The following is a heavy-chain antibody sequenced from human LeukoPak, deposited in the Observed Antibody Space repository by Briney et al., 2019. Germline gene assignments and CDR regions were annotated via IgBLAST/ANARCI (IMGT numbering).Heavy chain of an antibody. CDR2: ISGGGAGT. CDR1: RFTFSSYA. V-gene: IGHV3-23*01. Sequence: PGGSLRLSCAASRFTFSSYAMSWVRQAPGKGLEWVSAISGGGAGTYYADSVKGRFTISRDNSKNTLYLQMNSLRAEDTAVYYCAKVWFGELFGAFNIWGQGTMVTVSS. J-gene: IGHJ3*02. D-gene: IGHD3-10*01. CDR3: AKVWFGELFGAFNI.